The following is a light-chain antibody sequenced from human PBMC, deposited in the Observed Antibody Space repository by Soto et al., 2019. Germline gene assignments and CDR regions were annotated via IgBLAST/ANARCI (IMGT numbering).Light chain of an antibody. V-gene: IGKV3-20*01. CDR1: QSVSNTY. CDR2: GAS. Sequence: EIVLTQSPGTPPLSPGERATLSCRASQSVSNTYLACYQQKPGQAPRLLIYGASSRATGIPDRFSGSGSGTDFTLTISRLEPEDFGVYYCHQYGSSAALTFGGGTKVEIK. CDR3: HQYGSSAALT. J-gene: IGKJ4*01.